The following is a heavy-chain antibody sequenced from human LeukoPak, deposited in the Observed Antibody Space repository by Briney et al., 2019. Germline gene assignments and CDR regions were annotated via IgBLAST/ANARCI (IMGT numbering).Heavy chain of an antibody. CDR1: GFTGSNNY. Sequence: GGSLRLSCAASGFTGSNNYMSWVRRAAGKGLEWVALIYSGGSTYYADSVKGRFTISRDNSKNTLHLQMNSLRAEAAPVYYCVRNSGELGAWGQGTLVTAS. CDR3: VRNSGELGA. J-gene: IGHJ5*02. D-gene: IGHD2-21*01. V-gene: IGHV3-53*01. CDR2: IYSGGST.